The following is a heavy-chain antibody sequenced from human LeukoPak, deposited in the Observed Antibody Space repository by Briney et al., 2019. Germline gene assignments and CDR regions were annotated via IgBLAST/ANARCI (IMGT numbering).Heavy chain of an antibody. CDR1: GYTFTSYD. D-gene: IGHD1-1*01. CDR3: AREATTGTTLDY. Sequence: ASVKVSCKASGYTFTSYDINWVRQATGQGLEWMGWMNPNSGNTGYAQKFQGRVTMTTDTSTSTVYMELRSLRSDDTAVYYCAREATTGTTLDYWGQGTLVTVSS. CDR2: MNPNSGNT. V-gene: IGHV1-8*01. J-gene: IGHJ4*02.